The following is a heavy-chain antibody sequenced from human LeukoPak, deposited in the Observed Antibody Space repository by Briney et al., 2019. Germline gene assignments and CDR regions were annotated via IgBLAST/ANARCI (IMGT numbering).Heavy chain of an antibody. Sequence: SETLSLTCTVSGGSISSYYWSWIRQPPGKGLEWIGYTYYSGSTYYNPSLKSRVTISVDTSKNQFSLKLSSVTAADTAVYYCARDSYYDSSGYYYGNNWFDPWGQGTLVTVSS. V-gene: IGHV4-59*12. D-gene: IGHD3-22*01. CDR3: ARDSYYDSSGYYYGNNWFDP. CDR1: GGSISSYY. J-gene: IGHJ5*02. CDR2: TYYSGST.